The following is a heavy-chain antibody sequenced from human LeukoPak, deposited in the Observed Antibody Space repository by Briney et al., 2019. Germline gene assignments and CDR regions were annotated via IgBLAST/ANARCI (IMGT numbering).Heavy chain of an antibody. CDR3: ASSPHHGIAAAEPPLFDY. CDR2: ISSSGSTI. D-gene: IGHD6-13*01. CDR1: GFTFSDYY. Sequence: GGSLRLSCAASGFTFSDYYMSWIRQAPGKGLEWVSYISSSGSTIYYADSVKGRFTISRDNAKNSLYLQMNSLRAEDTAVYYCASSPHHGIAAAEPPLFDYWGQGTLVTVSS. J-gene: IGHJ4*02. V-gene: IGHV3-11*01.